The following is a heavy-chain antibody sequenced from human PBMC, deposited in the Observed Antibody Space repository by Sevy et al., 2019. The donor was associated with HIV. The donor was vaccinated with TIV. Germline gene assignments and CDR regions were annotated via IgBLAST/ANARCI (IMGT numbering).Heavy chain of an antibody. J-gene: IGHJ6*02. CDR3: AREGYYYRSGTYRPPNYYGMDV. CDR1: GYTFSSYG. CDR2: ISDYNGDT. D-gene: IGHD3-10*01. V-gene: IGHV1-18*01. Sequence: ASVKVSCKASGYTFSSYGISWVRQAPGQGREWMGWISDYNGDTNYAHKFQGRVTMSTEKSTRTAYMELSGRRSDDTAVYFCAREGYYYRSGTYRPPNYYGMDVWGQGTAVTVSS.